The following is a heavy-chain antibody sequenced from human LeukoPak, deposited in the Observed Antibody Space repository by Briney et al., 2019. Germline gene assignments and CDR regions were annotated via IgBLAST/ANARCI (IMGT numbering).Heavy chain of an antibody. V-gene: IGHV3-30*18. CDR1: GFTFSSYG. CDR3: AKRNYYDSSGYYYDY. J-gene: IGHJ4*02. Sequence: GGSLRLSCAASGFTFSSYGMHWVRQAPGKGLEWVAVISYDGSYNYYADSVKGRFTISRDNSKNTLYLQMNSLRAEDTAVYYCAKRNYYDSSGYYYDYWGQGTLVTVSS. D-gene: IGHD3-22*01. CDR2: ISYDGSYN.